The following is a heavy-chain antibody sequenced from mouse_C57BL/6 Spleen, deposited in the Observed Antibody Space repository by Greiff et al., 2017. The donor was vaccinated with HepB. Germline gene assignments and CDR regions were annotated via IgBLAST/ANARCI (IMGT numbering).Heavy chain of an antibody. D-gene: IGHD1-2*01. CDR1: GFTFSDYG. V-gene: IGHV5-17*01. CDR3: ARGYLSFDAMDY. J-gene: IGHJ4*01. CDR2: ISSGSSTI. Sequence: EVQLVESGGGLVKPGGSLKLSCAASGFTFSDYGMHWVRQAPEKGLEWVAYISSGSSTIYYADTVKGRFTISRDNAKNTLFLQMTSLRSEDTAMYYCARGYLSFDAMDYWGQGTSVTVSS.